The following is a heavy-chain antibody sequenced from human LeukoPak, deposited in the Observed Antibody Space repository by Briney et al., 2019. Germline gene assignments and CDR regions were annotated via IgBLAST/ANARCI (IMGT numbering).Heavy chain of an antibody. CDR1: GFTFSSYE. CDR2: ISSSGSTI. D-gene: IGHD5-24*01. V-gene: IGHV3-48*03. J-gene: IGHJ4*02. CDR3: AKDDGWVQYAN. Sequence: GGSLRLSCAASGFTFSSYEMNWVRQAPGKGLEWVSYISSSGSTIYYADSVKGRFTISRDNDKNSMYLQMNSLRAVDTAVYYCAKDDGWVQYANWGQGTLVTVSS.